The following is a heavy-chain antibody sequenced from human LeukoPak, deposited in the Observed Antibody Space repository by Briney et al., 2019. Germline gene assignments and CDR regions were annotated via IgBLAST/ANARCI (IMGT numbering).Heavy chain of an antibody. CDR2: INHSGST. CDR3: ARGSGIAVAGPPGNY. V-gene: IGHV4-34*01. CDR1: GGSFSGYY. Sequence: SETLSLTCAVYGGSFSGYYWSWIRQPPGKGLEWIGEINHSGSTNYNPSLKSRVTISVDTSKNQFSLKLSSVTAADTAVYYCARGSGIAVAGPPGNYWGQGTLATVSS. J-gene: IGHJ4*02. D-gene: IGHD6-19*01.